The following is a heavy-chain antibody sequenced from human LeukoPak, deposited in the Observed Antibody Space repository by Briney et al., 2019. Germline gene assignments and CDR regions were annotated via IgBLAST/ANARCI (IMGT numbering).Heavy chain of an antibody. CDR2: ISGSGDST. D-gene: IGHD3-3*01. Sequence: PGGSLRLSCAASGFTFNSYAMGWVRQAPGKGLEWVSGISGSGDSTFHADSVKGRFTISRDNSKNTLYLQMNSLRADDTAVYYCAKDLSDFWSGRNFDYWGQGTLVTVSS. V-gene: IGHV3-23*01. J-gene: IGHJ4*02. CDR1: GFTFNSYA. CDR3: AKDLSDFWSGRNFDY.